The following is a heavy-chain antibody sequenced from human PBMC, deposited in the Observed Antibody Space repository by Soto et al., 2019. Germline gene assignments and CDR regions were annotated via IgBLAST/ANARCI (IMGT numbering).Heavy chain of an antibody. CDR2: IWYDGSNK. V-gene: IGHV3-33*01. CDR3: ARDRSRRGYSSGWYYYYGMDV. CDR1: GFTFSSYG. J-gene: IGHJ6*02. D-gene: IGHD6-19*01. Sequence: GGSLRLSCAASGFTFSSYGMHWVRQAPGKGLEWVAVIWYDGSNKYYADSVKGRFTISRDNSKNTLYLQMNSLRAEDTAVYYCARDRSRRGYSSGWYYYYGMDVWGQGTTVTVSS.